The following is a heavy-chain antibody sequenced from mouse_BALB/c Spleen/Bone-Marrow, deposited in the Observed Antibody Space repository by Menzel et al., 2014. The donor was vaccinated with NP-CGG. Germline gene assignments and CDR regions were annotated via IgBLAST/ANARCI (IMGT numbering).Heavy chain of an antibody. J-gene: IGHJ3*01. CDR2: INSDGGST. CDR3: ARAYY. CDR1: GFTFSRYG. D-gene: IGHD2-10*01. Sequence: EVQLQQSGGGLVQFGGSLKLSCAASGFTFSRYGMFWVRQTPDKRLELVAIINSDGGSTYYPDSVKGRFTISRDNAKNTLYLQMSSLKSEDTAMYYCARAYYWGQGTLVTVSA. V-gene: IGHV5-6-3*01.